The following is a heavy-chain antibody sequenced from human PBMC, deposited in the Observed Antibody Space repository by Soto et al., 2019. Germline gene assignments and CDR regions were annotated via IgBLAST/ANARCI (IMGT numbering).Heavy chain of an antibody. CDR2: IWYDGSNK. D-gene: IGHD1-20*01. CDR1: GFTFSSYG. Sequence: QVQLVESGGGVVQPGRSLRLSCAASGFTFSSYGMHWVRQAPGKGLEWVAVIWYDGSNKYYADSVKGRFTISRDNSKNTLYLQMNSLRAEDTAVYYCGRDSITGTSNVFAYWGQGTLVTVSS. J-gene: IGHJ4*02. V-gene: IGHV3-33*01. CDR3: GRDSITGTSNVFAY.